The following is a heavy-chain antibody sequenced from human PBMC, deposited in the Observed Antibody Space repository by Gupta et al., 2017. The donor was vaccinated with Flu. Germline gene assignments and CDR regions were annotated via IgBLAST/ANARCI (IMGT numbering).Heavy chain of an antibody. CDR1: GGSIISSGYY. CDR3: ARGPYFHDGSGYLSYFDY. D-gene: IGHD3-22*01. CDR2: IYYSGNT. J-gene: IGHJ4*02. V-gene: IGHV4-39*01. Sequence: QLQLQESGPGLVKPSETLSLTCTVSGGSIISSGYYWGWIRQPPGKGLEWIGSIYYSGNTYYNPSLKSRVTISVDTSKNQFSLKRRSVTAADTAVYFCARGPYFHDGSGYLSYFDYWGQGTLVTVSS.